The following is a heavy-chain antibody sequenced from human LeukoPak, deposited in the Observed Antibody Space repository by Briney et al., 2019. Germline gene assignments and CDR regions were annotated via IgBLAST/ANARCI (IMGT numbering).Heavy chain of an antibody. V-gene: IGHV4-4*08. D-gene: IGHD3-22*01. Sequence: SETLSLTCTVSGGSIFSYYWNWIRQPPGKGLEWIGYIYSNGITNYSPSLRSRGTISIATSKNQFSLRLRSVTAADTAIYYCARRAYYDSSGYYPTSGYFYLWGRGILVTVSS. CDR2: IYSNGIT. CDR3: ARRAYYDSSGYYPTSGYFYL. CDR1: GGSIFSYY. J-gene: IGHJ2*01.